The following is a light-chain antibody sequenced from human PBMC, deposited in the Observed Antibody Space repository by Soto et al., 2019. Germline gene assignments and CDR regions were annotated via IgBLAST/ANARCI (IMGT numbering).Light chain of an antibody. J-gene: IGKJ1*01. V-gene: IGKV3-20*01. CDR1: QSVNCY. CDR3: QQYGDSPVT. Sequence: VVTKSPGTLSLSPGDRATLSCRASQSVNCYLAWYQQKPGQAPRLLISDASSRATDVPDRFSGSGSGTDFTLTITRLQPEDFAVYYCQQYGDSPVTFGQGTKVDI. CDR2: DAS.